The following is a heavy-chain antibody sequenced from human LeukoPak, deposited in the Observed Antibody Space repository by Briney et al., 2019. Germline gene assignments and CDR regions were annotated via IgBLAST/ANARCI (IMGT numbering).Heavy chain of an antibody. CDR1: GYSFTSYW. V-gene: IGHV5-10-1*01. CDR3: ARGGAGSGWDYFDY. Sequence: KPGEALRISCKGSGYSFTSYWISWGRQMPGKGLEWGGRIDPSDSYTNYSPSFQGHVTISADKSISTAYLQWSSLKASDTAMYYCARGGAGSGWDYFDYWGQGTLVTVSS. D-gene: IGHD6-19*01. CDR2: IDPSDSYT. J-gene: IGHJ4*02.